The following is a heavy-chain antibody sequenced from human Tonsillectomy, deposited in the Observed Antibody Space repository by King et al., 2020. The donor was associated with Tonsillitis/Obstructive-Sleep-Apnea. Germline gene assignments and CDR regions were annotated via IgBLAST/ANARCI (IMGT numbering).Heavy chain of an antibody. CDR1: GFTFSSYV. CDR2: ISDDGSNK. J-gene: IGHJ6*02. V-gene: IGHV3-30*04. Sequence: QLVQSGGGVVQPGRSLRLSCAASGFTFSSYVMYWVRQAPGKGLQWVAVISDDGSNKNYVDSVKGRFTISRDNSESTLYLQMNTLRAEDTALYYCARDWSLRLRLGELSSSGGMDVWGQGTTVTVSS. D-gene: IGHD3-16*02. CDR3: ARDWSLRLRLGELSSSGGMDV.